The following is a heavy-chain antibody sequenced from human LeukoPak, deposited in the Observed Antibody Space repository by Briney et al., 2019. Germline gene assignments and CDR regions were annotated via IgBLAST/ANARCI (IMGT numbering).Heavy chain of an antibody. CDR2: IKSKTNGGTT. CDR1: GFAFSNAW. Sequence: GGSLRLSCAASGFAFSNAWMSWVRQAPGKGLEWVGRIKSKTNGGTTDYAAPVKGRFTISRDDSKNMLFLQMNTLKTEDTAVYYCTSDDPVNRSWGQGTVVTVSS. D-gene: IGHD2/OR15-2a*01. J-gene: IGHJ4*02. V-gene: IGHV3-15*01. CDR3: TSDDPVNRS.